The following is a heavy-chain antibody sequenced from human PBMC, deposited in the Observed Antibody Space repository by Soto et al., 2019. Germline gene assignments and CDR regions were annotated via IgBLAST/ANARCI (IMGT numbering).Heavy chain of an antibody. CDR1: GYTFTSYG. D-gene: IGHD3-9*01. Sequence: GPSVKVSCKASGYTFTSYGISWVRQAPGQGQEWKGWNRAYNSNTNYAQKLQGRVTMTTDTSTSTAYMELRSLRSDDTAVYSCARGMGSYYDILTGRVGDYYYYGMDVWGQGTTVTVSS. V-gene: IGHV1-18*01. J-gene: IGHJ6*02. CDR3: ARGMGSYYDILTGRVGDYYYYGMDV. CDR2: NRAYNSNT.